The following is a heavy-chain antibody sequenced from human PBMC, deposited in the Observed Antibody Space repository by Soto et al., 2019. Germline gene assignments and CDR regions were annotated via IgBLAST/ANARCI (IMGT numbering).Heavy chain of an antibody. Sequence: SETLSLTCAVYGGSFSGYYWSWIRQPPGKGLEWIGEINHSGSTNYNPSLKSRVTISVDTSKNQFSLKLSSVTAADTAVYYCARVSGRRLTVGYSGYHLFDYWGQGTLVTVSS. CDR2: INHSGST. V-gene: IGHV4-34*01. CDR3: ARVSGRRLTVGYSGYHLFDY. CDR1: GGSFSGYY. D-gene: IGHD5-12*01. J-gene: IGHJ4*02.